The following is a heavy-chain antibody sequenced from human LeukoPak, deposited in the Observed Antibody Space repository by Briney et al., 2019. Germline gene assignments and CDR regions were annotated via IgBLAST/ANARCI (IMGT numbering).Heavy chain of an antibody. V-gene: IGHV3-74*01. Sequence: QAGGSLRLSCAVSGFTFSSYWMHWVRQAPGKGLVWVSRINSDGSTTTYADSVKGRFTISRDNAKNTLYVQMNSLRTEDTAVYYCVSFGSGRPYWGQGTLVTVSS. CDR1: GFTFSSYW. CDR2: INSDGSTT. D-gene: IGHD3-10*01. J-gene: IGHJ4*02. CDR3: VSFGSGRPY.